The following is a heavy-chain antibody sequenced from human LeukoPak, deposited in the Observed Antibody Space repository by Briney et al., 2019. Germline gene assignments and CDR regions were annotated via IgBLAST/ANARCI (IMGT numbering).Heavy chain of an antibody. D-gene: IGHD1-26*01. Sequence: SDTLSLTCAVSGGSITTTDFDWAWIRQPPGQGFEWIATISSSGKAYYYPSLMSRVTISVGTSKNQFSLDVTSVTAADTGLFYCARFKGGTGFDYWGRGILVIVS. CDR3: ARFKGGTGFDY. V-gene: IGHV4-39*01. CDR1: GGSITTTDFD. J-gene: IGHJ4*02. CDR2: ISSSGKA.